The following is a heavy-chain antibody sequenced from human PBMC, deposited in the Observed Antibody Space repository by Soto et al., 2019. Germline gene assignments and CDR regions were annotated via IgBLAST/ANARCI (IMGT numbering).Heavy chain of an antibody. J-gene: IGHJ4*02. CDR1: GFTFGDYY. D-gene: IGHD4-4*01. Sequence: QERLVESGGGLVKPGGSLRLSCETSGFTFGDYYMSWIRQAPGRGLEWVSLISSTGTTIYYADSVKGRFTISRDNAKNSLYLQMNSLRPEDTALYYCVKEKLYSNYEYYFDSWGQGTLVTVSS. CDR2: ISSTGTTI. CDR3: VKEKLYSNYEYYFDS. V-gene: IGHV3-11*01.